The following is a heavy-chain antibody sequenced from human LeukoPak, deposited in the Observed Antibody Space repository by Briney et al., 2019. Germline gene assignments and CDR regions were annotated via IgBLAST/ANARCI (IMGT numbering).Heavy chain of an antibody. V-gene: IGHV3-23*01. CDR2: ISGSGSTT. CDR3: AKRTRGGTSGAFDI. CDR1: GFSFSNYA. D-gene: IGHD4-23*01. Sequence: GGSLRLSCAVSGFSFSNYAMTWVRQAPGKGPEWVSGISGSGSTTAYANSVKGRFTISRDNSMDTLYLHMNSLRAEDTALYYCAKRTRGGTSGAFDIWGQGTMITVSS. J-gene: IGHJ3*02.